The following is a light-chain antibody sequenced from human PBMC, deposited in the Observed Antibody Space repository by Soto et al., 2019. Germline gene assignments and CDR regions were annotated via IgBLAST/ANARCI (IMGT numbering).Light chain of an antibody. J-gene: IGKJ1*01. CDR2: DAS. Sequence: DIQVTQSPSTLSASVLDIVTITFVASQSIGTWLAWYQQKPGKAPKLLIFDASTLESGVPSRFSGSGSGTDFTLTISSLQPDDFATYYCQQYSDSSGAFGQGTKVDIK. CDR1: QSIGTW. V-gene: IGKV1-5*01. CDR3: QQYSDSSGA.